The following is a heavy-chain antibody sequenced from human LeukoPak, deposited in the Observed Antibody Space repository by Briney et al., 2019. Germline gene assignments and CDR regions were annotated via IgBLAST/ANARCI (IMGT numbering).Heavy chain of an antibody. CDR1: DYTFTNYG. CDR2: INAYNGNT. CDR3: TRAPPGMTMMTDY. Sequence: ASVKVSCKASDYTFTNYGISWVRQAPGQGLEWMGWINAYNGNTDSAQKFQGRVTMTTDTSTSVAYMELRSPTSDDTAVYYCTRAPPGMTMMTDYWGQGTLATVSS. V-gene: IGHV1-18*01. J-gene: IGHJ4*02. D-gene: IGHD3-22*01.